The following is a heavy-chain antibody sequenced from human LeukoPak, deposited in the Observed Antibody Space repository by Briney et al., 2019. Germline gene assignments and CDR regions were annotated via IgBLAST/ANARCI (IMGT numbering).Heavy chain of an antibody. Sequence: PSETLSLTXAVSGYSIRSGYYWGWIRQPPGKGLEWIGSIYHSGSTYYNPSLKSRVTISVDTSKNQFSLKLSPVTAADTAVYYCARQLWLRNWFDPWGQGTLVTVSS. CDR2: IYHSGST. J-gene: IGHJ5*02. CDR1: GYSIRSGYY. D-gene: IGHD5-18*01. V-gene: IGHV4-38-2*01. CDR3: ARQLWLRNWFDP.